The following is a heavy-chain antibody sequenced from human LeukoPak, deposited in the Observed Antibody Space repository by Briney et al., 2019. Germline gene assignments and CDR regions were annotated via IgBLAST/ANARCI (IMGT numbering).Heavy chain of an antibody. CDR3: ARDPGIAVAGTIDAFDI. CDR2: ITSSSTYI. J-gene: IGHJ3*02. D-gene: IGHD6-19*01. CDR1: GYTFTGYY. Sequence: SCKASGYTFTGYYMHWVRQAPGKGLEWVSSITSSSTYIYYADSVKGRFTISRDNAKNSLYLQMNSLTAEDTAVYYCARDPGIAVAGTIDAFDIWGQGTLVTVSS. V-gene: IGHV3-21*01.